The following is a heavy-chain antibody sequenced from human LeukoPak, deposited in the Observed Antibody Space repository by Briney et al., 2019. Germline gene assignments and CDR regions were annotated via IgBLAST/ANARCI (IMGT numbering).Heavy chain of an antibody. V-gene: IGHV7-4-1*02. Sequence: ASVKVSCKASGYTFTSYAINWVRQAPGQGLEWMGWINTNTGNAAYAQGLTGRSVFSLDTSVSTAYLEISSLKAEGTAVYYCARPMGRYYYYGMDVWGQGTTVTVS. J-gene: IGHJ6*02. CDR1: GYTFTSYA. CDR2: INTNTGNA. D-gene: IGHD3-16*01. CDR3: ARPMGRYYYYGMDV.